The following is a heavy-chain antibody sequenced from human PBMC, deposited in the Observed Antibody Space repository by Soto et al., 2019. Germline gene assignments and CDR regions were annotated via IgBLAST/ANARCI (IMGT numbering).Heavy chain of an antibody. V-gene: IGHV3-21*01. J-gene: IGHJ4*02. Sequence: PGGSLRLSCAASGFTFSSYSMNWVRQAPGKGLEWVSSISSGSTSIYYADSVKGRLTFSRDNAKNSLYLQMHSLRADDTAVYYCARDKGGYPRLFDYWGQGVLVTVSS. D-gene: IGHD3-22*01. CDR3: ARDKGGYPRLFDY. CDR1: GFTFSSYS. CDR2: ISSGSTSI.